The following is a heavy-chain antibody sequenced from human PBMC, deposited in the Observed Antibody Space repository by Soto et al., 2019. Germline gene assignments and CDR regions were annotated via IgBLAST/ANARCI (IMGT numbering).Heavy chain of an antibody. D-gene: IGHD4-4*01. V-gene: IGHV4-59*08. Sequence: PSETLSLTCTVSGGSISSYYWSWIRQPPGKGLEWIGYIYYSGSTNYNPSLKSRVTISVDTSKNQFSLKLSSVTAADTAVYYCARRETTVSSNWFDPWGQGTLVTVSS. CDR3: ARRETTVSSNWFDP. J-gene: IGHJ5*02. CDR1: GGSISSYY. CDR2: IYYSGST.